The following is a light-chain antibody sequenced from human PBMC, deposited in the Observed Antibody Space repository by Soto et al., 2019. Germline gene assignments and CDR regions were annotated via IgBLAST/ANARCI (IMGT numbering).Light chain of an antibody. CDR1: SSDVGGYNY. Sequence: QSALTQPRSVSGSPGQSVTISCTGTSSDVGGYNYVSWYQQHPGKAPKLMIYDVSKRPSGVPDRFSGSKSGNTASLTISGHQAEDEADYYCCSYAGSYTHVFGTGTKLTVL. J-gene: IGLJ1*01. CDR3: CSYAGSYTHV. CDR2: DVS. V-gene: IGLV2-11*01.